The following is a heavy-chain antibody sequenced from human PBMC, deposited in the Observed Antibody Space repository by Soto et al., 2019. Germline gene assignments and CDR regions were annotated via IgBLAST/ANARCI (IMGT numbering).Heavy chain of an antibody. J-gene: IGHJ4*02. V-gene: IGHV1-46*01. CDR3: ATEMGATQGPFDN. Sequence: ASVKVSCKASGYTFTSYYMHWVRQAPGQGLEWMGIINPSGGSTSYAQKFQGRVTMTRDTSTSTVYMELSSLRVEDTAVYYCATEMGATQGPFDNWGQGTLVTVSS. D-gene: IGHD1-26*01. CDR1: GYTFTSYY. CDR2: INPSGGST.